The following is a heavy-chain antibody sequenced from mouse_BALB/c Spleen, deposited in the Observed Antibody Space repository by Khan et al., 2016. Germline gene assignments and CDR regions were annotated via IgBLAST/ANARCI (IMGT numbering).Heavy chain of an antibody. CDR2: INPDSYTI. D-gene: IGHD1-1*01. CDR3: ARARYYGYLAY. Sequence: EVQLVESGGGLVHPGGSLKLSCAASGFDFSRYWMSWVRQAPGKGLEWIGEINPDSYTINYTPSLKDKFIISRDNAKNTLYLQMSKVRSEDTALSYCARARYYGYLAYWGQGTLVTVSA. CDR1: GFDFSRYW. J-gene: IGHJ3*01. V-gene: IGHV4-1*02.